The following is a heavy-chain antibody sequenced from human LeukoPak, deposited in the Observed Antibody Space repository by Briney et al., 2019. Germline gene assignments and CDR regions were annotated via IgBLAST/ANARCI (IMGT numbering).Heavy chain of an antibody. CDR1: GYSFASYW. V-gene: IGHV5-10-1*01. D-gene: IGHD2-2*01. Sequence: GESLKISCKGSGYSFASYWIRWLRQMPGKGLEWMGRVDPSDSYTNYSPSLQGHVIISADKSISTAYLQWSSLKASDTAMYYCARLGYCSSTSCYAPDYWGQGTLLTVSS. CDR2: VDPSDSYT. J-gene: IGHJ4*02. CDR3: ARLGYCSSTSCYAPDY.